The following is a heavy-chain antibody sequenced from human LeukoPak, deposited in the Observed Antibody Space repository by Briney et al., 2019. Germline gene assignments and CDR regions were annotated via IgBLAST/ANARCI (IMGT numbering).Heavy chain of an antibody. CDR1: GFTFSSYW. CDR2: INQHGSEK. D-gene: IGHD5-12*01. CDR3: ARGVATNRYYFDY. Sequence: GGSLRLSCAVSGFTFSSYWMSWVRQAPGKGLEWVANINQHGSEKFYVDSLKGRFTISRDNAKNSLYLQMNSLRAEDTAVYYCARGVATNRYYFDYWGQGTLVTVSS. J-gene: IGHJ4*02. V-gene: IGHV3-7*01.